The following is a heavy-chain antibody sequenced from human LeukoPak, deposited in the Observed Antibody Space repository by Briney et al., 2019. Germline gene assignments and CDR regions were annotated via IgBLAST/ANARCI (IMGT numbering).Heavy chain of an antibody. Sequence: ESGPTLVKPTQTLTLTCTFPGFSLSTSGVGVGWIRQPPGKALEWLALTYWNDDKRYSPSLKSRLTITKDTSKNQVVLTMTIMDPVDTATYYCAHSILWYLRHDAFDIWGQGTMVTVSS. J-gene: IGHJ3*02. CDR3: AHSILWYLRHDAFDI. CDR2: TYWNDDK. V-gene: IGHV2-5*01. CDR1: GFSLSTSGVG. D-gene: IGHD2-21*01.